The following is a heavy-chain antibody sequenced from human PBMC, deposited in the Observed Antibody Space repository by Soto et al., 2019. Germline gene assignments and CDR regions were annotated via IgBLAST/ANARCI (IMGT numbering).Heavy chain of an antibody. J-gene: IGHJ4*02. CDR3: ARDPREYYFDY. CDR1: GFTFSDYC. CDR2: ISRSGSTI. V-gene: IGHV3-11*01. Sequence: QVQLVESGGGLVKPGGSLRLSCAASGFTFSDYCMTWIRQAPGKGLEWVSYISRSGSTIYYADSMKGRFTISRDNAKNSLYLQMNSLRAEDTAVYYCARDPREYYFDYWGQGTLVTVSS.